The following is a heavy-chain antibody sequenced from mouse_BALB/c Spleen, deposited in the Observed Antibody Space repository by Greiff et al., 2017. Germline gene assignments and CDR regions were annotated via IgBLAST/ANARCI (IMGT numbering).Heavy chain of an antibody. CDR2: INPYNGDT. D-gene: IGHD1-1*02. CDR1: GYSFTGYF. V-gene: IGHV1-20*02. J-gene: IGHJ4*01. CDR3: AISIWAPYAGAMDY. Sequence: VQLQQSGPELVKPGASVKISCKASGYSFTGYFMNWVMQSHGKSLEWIGRINPYNGDTFYNQKFKGKATLTVDKSSSTAHMELRSLASEDSAVYYCAISIWAPYAGAMDYWGQGTSVTVSS.